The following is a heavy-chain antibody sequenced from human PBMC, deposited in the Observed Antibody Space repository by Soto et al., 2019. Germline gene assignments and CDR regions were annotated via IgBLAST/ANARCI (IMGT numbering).Heavy chain of an antibody. V-gene: IGHV3-64*01. CDR2: ISSNGGST. CDR3: ARGGGYYFDY. J-gene: IGHJ4*02. Sequence: GGSLRLSCAASGFTFSSYAMHWVRQAPGKGLEYVSAISSNGGSTYYANSVKGRFTISRDNSKNTLYLQMGSLRAEDMAVYYCARGGGYYFDYCGQGTLVTVSS. CDR1: GFTFSSYA.